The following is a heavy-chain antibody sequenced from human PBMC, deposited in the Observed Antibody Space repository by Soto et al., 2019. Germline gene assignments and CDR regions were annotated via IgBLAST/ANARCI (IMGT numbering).Heavy chain of an antibody. CDR2: IYSSGSI. CDR3: ARMYSSGSGRFHP. CDR1: GYSISSGYY. Sequence: PSDTLSLTCAVSGYSISSGYYWGWIRQPPGKGLEWIGSIYSSGSIIYNPSLRSRVSISGDTSSNQFSMSLTSVAAADTARYYCARMYSSGSGRFHPWGQGTLVTVSS. J-gene: IGHJ5*02. D-gene: IGHD6-19*01. V-gene: IGHV4-38-2*01.